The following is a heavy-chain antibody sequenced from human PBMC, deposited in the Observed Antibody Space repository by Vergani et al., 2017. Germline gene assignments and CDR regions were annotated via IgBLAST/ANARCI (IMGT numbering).Heavy chain of an antibody. J-gene: IGHJ4*02. CDR2: IYYSGST. CDR1: GGSISSYY. V-gene: IGHV4-59*12. Sequence: QVQLQESGPGLVKPSETLSLTCTVSGGSISSYYWSWIRQPPGKGLEWIGDIYYSGSTNYNPSLKSRVTISVDTSKNQFSLKLSSVTAADTAVYYCARDGDLAARDRNSDYWGQGTLVTVSS. D-gene: IGHD6-25*01. CDR3: ARDGDLAARDRNSDY.